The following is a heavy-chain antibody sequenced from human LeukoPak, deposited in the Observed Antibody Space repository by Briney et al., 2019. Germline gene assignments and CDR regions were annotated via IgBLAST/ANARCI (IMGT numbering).Heavy chain of an antibody. J-gene: IGHJ6*02. Sequence: GGSLRLSCTASGFTFSSYWMSWVRQAPGKGLEWVANTDQVEGERYYVDSVKGRFTISRDNAKNSLYLQMSNLRAEDTAVYFCARGGGLDVWGQGATVTVSS. V-gene: IGHV3-7*03. CDR2: TDQVEGER. CDR1: GFTFSSYW. CDR3: ARGGGLDV. D-gene: IGHD3-16*01.